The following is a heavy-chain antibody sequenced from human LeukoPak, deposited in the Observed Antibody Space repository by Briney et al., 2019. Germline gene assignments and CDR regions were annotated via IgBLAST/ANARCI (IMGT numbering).Heavy chain of an antibody. CDR3: AVLGGCSSTRCYSVY. V-gene: IGHV1-69*02. D-gene: IGHD2-2*02. CDR1: GGTFSSYT. J-gene: IGHJ4*02. CDR2: IIPILGIA. Sequence: SVKVSCKASGGTFSSYTISWVRQAPGQGLEWMGRIIPILGIANYAQKFQGRVTITADKSTSTAYMELSSPRSEDTAVYYCAVLGGCSSTRCYSVYWGQGTLVTVSS.